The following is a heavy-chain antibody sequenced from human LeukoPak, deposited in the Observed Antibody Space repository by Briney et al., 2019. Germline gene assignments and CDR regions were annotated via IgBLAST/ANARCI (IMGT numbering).Heavy chain of an antibody. CDR2: IKQDGSEK. V-gene: IGHV3-7*03. J-gene: IGHJ4*02. Sequence: GGSLRLSCAASGFTFSSYWMSWVRQAPGKGPEWVANIKQDGSEKYYVDSVKGRFTISRDNSKNTLYLQMNSLRAEDTAVYYCAKFQYSGSYAGFDYWGQGTLVTVSS. CDR1: GFTFSSYW. CDR3: AKFQYSGSYAGFDY. D-gene: IGHD1-26*01.